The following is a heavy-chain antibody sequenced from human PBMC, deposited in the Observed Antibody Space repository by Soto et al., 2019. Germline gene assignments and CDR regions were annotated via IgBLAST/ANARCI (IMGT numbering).Heavy chain of an antibody. CDR3: VAPTGRGVTTYYLYGMDV. Sequence: ASVKVSCKVSGYTLTELSMHWVRQAPGKGLEWMGGFDPEDGETIYAQKFQGRVTMTEDTSTDTAYMELSSLRSEDTAVYYCVAPTGRGVTTYYLYGMDVWGQGTTVTVSS. J-gene: IGHJ6*02. V-gene: IGHV1-24*01. CDR1: GYTLTELS. CDR2: FDPEDGET. D-gene: IGHD3-10*01.